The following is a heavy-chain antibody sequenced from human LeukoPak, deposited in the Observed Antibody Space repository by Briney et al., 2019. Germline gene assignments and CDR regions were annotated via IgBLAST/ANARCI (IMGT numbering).Heavy chain of an antibody. CDR1: GFTFSSYG. Sequence: PGGSLRLSCAASGFTFSSYGVHWVRQAPGKGLEWVAVIWYDGSKKFYADSVKGRFTISRDNSMNTLYLEMNSLRAEDTAVYYCARDLGLESFDYWGQGALVTVSS. D-gene: IGHD3/OR15-3a*01. CDR3: ARDLGLESFDY. V-gene: IGHV3-33*01. J-gene: IGHJ4*02. CDR2: IWYDGSKK.